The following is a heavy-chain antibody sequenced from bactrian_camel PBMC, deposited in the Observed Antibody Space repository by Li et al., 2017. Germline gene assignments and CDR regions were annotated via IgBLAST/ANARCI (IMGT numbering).Heavy chain of an antibody. D-gene: IGHD3*01. CDR1: DYSC. CDR2: IDSDGIT. CDR3: AADRALDDDCYVGSLYTDFAY. J-gene: IGHJ6*01. V-gene: IGHV3S53*01. Sequence: HVQLVESGGGSVQAGGSLRLSCATADYSCMAWFRQAPGKEREGIGSIDSDGITTYADSLKARFTISRDNAKSTLYLQMNNLKPEDTAMYYCAADRALDDDCYVGSLYTDFAYWGQGTQVTVS.